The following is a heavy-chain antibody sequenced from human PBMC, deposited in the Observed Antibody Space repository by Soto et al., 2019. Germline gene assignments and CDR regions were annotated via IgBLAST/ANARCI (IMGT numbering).Heavy chain of an antibody. Sequence: GGPLRLSCAGSGFTFGDSYMSWIRQAPGKGLEWLSYISPGSRYPAYADSVKGRFTISRDNAKRSLYLQMMSLTAEDTAIYYCVRGGGGGLFDPWGQGTMVTVSS. CDR3: VRGGGGGLFDP. J-gene: IGHJ5*02. CDR2: ISPGSRYP. D-gene: IGHD2-15*01. CDR1: GFTFGDSY. V-gene: IGHV3-11*06.